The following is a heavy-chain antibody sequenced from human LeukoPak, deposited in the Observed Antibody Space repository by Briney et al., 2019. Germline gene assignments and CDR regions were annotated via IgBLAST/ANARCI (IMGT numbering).Heavy chain of an antibody. CDR1: GFTLDDYA. CDR3: AKDGGGGYSSSWYALSGWFDP. CDR2: ICCDWGCT. J-gene: IGHJ5*02. Sequence: SLRLSCAAFGFTLDDYAMHWVREAPGKGLEWVLGICCDWGCTGYADSVKGRFTISRDNAKNSLYLQMNSLRAEDTALYYCAKDGGGGYSSSWYALSGWFDPWGQGTLVTVSS. D-gene: IGHD6-13*01. V-gene: IGHV3-9*01.